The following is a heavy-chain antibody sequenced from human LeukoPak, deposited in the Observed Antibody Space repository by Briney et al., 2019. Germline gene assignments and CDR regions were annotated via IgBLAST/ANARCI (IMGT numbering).Heavy chain of an antibody. J-gene: IGHJ4*01. CDR1: GGSISNADYY. CDR3: AGQLPTAAEDTRGYFEY. D-gene: IGHD2-2*01. V-gene: IGHV4-39*01. CDR2: IFYGERN. Sequence: PSETLSLTCSVSGGSISNADYYWGWIRQAPGKGLEWIGSIFYGERNHYNPSLKSRAAMSVDTSKNQFSLKLTSVTAADSAMYYCAGQLPTAAEDTRGYFEYWGQGAVVTVSS.